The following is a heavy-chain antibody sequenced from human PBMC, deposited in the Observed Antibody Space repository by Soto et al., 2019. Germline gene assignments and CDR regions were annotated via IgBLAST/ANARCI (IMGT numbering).Heavy chain of an antibody. V-gene: IGHV5-51*01. CDR1: GDSFNTHW. Sequence: GESLKISCKGSGDSFNTHWIGWVRQMPGKSPEWMGLIYPGDSDTICSPSFHGLVTISADKSLSTTYLQWSSLKASDTAMYYCARRKDGYNYNAFDIWGQGTMVTVSS. J-gene: IGHJ3*02. CDR2: IYPGDSDT. CDR3: ARRKDGYNYNAFDI. D-gene: IGHD5-12*01.